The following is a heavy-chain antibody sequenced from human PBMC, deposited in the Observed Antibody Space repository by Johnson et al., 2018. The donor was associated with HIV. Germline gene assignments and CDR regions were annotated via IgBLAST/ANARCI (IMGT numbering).Heavy chain of an antibody. CDR2: IGYDGNDK. J-gene: IGHJ3*02. Sequence: QVQLVESGGSVVRPGGSLRLSCAASGFTFRSYAMHWVRQAPGKGLEWVAAIGYDGNDKDYADSVKGRFTISRDNSRNTLYLHLNSLRAVDTAVYYCARVRIGRENAFDIWGQGTMVTVSS. CDR1: GFTFRSYA. CDR3: ARVRIGRENAFDI. D-gene: IGHD1-26*01. V-gene: IGHV3-30*04.